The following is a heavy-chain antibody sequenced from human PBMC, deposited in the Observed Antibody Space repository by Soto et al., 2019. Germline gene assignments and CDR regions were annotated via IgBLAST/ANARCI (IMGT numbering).Heavy chain of an antibody. CDR2: IKSKADGETK. V-gene: IGHV3-15*01. CDR3: CVVKRLDQYSTSGYWFDP. J-gene: IGHJ5*02. Sequence: GGSLRLSCAASGFTFSDAWMSWVRQAPGKGLEWVGRIKSKADGETKDYGAPVRGRFTISRDDAKDTLYLQMNSLRIEDTAVYYCCVVKRLDQYSTSGYWFDPWGTGTLVTVSS. CDR1: GFTFSDAW. D-gene: IGHD2-15*01.